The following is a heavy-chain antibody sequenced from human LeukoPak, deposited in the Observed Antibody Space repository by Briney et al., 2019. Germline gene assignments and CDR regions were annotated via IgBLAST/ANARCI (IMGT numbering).Heavy chain of an antibody. V-gene: IGHV1-3*03. Sequence: GASVKVSCKASGYTFTNYAIHWVRQAPGQRFEWMGWINAANGHTKYPQEFQDRITITRDTSATTAYMELSNLRSEDMALYYCARGRGPPNTNRDFYYYYYMDVWGTGTTVTVSS. CDR1: GYTFTNYA. D-gene: IGHD3-10*01. J-gene: IGHJ6*03. CDR3: ARGRGPPNTNRDFYYYYYMDV. CDR2: INAANGHT.